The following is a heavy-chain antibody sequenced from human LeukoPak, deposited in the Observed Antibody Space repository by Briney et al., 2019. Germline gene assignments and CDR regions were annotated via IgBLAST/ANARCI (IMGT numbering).Heavy chain of an antibody. D-gene: IGHD3-10*01. J-gene: IGHJ4*02. CDR3: ARRMGSMVRGVVDY. CDR2: MNPNSGNT. Sequence: ASVKASCKASGYTFISYDINWVRQATGQGLEWMGWMNPNSGNTGYAQRFQGRVTMTRDTSISTAYMELSSLRSEDTAVYYCARRMGSMVRGVVDYWGQGTLVTVSS. CDR1: GYTFISYD. V-gene: IGHV1-8*01.